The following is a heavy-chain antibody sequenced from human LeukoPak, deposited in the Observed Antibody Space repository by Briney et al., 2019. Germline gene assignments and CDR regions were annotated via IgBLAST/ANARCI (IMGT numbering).Heavy chain of an antibody. CDR2: ISSRSSYI. Sequence: GGSLRLSCAASGFTFSSYSMNWVRQAPGKGLEWVSSISSRSSYIYYADSVKGRFTISRDDAKNTLYLQMNSLRAEDTAVYYCARGSSGWRLGHNWFDPWGQGTLVTVSS. CDR1: GFTFSSYS. J-gene: IGHJ5*02. V-gene: IGHV3-21*01. CDR3: ARGSSGWRLGHNWFDP. D-gene: IGHD6-19*01.